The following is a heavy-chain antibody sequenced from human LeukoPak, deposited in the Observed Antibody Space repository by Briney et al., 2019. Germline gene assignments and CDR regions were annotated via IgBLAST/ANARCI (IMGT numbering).Heavy chain of an antibody. CDR3: ARETFTAMVTNYFDY. CDR1: GYTFTGYY. CDR2: INPNSGGT. Sequence: GASVKVSCKASGYTFTGYYMHWVRQAPGQGLEWMGWINPNSGGTNYAQKFQGRVTMTRDTSISTAYMELSSLRSEDTAVYYCARETFTAMVTNYFDYWGQGTLVTVSS. D-gene: IGHD5-18*01. J-gene: IGHJ4*02. V-gene: IGHV1-2*02.